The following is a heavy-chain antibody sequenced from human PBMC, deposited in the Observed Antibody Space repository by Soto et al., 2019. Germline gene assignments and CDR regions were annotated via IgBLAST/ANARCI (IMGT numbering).Heavy chain of an antibody. CDR2: IWFDGNKQ. V-gene: IGHV3-33*01. J-gene: IGHJ4*02. Sequence: GGSLRLSCAASGFTFGNYGMHWVRQAPGKGLEWVAVIWFDGNKQHYADSVKGRFTISRDNSKNTLYVQMTSLRAEGTAVYYCARGLQSLFDYWGQGTLVTVSS. CDR1: GFTFGNYG. CDR3: ARGLQSLFDY.